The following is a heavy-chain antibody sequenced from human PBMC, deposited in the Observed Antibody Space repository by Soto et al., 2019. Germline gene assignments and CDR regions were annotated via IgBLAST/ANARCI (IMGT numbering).Heavy chain of an antibody. J-gene: IGHJ4*02. CDR2: IIPIFGTA. CDR3: ARTGEVATTNTFDY. CDR1: GGTFSTYA. V-gene: IGHV1-69*13. D-gene: IGHD5-12*01. Sequence: ASVKVSCKASGGTFSTYAISWVRQAPGQGLEWMGGIIPIFGTANYAQKFQASVTITADESTSTAYMELSSLRSEDTAVYYCARTGEVATTNTFDYWGQGTLVTVSS.